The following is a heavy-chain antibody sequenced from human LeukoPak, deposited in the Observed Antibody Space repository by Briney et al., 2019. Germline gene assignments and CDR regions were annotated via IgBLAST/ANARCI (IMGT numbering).Heavy chain of an antibody. CDR2: ISGSGGST. V-gene: IGHV3-23*01. D-gene: IGHD3-16*02. CDR3: ARGGPLRLGESSLYGY. CDR1: GFTFCSYA. Sequence: PGGSLRLSCAASGFTFCSYAMSWVRQAPGKGLEWVSAISGSGGSTYYADSVKGRFTISRDNSKNTLYLQMNSLRAEDTAVYYCARGGPLRLGESSLYGYWGQGTLVTVSS. J-gene: IGHJ4*02.